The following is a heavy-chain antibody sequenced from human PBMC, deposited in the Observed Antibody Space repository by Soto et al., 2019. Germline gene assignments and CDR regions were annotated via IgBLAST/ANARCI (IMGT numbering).Heavy chain of an antibody. D-gene: IGHD6-13*01. J-gene: IGHJ5*02. CDR1: GYTFTGYY. CDR2: INPNSGGT. CDR3: ARDRSSSWYWFDP. Sequence: QVQLVQSGAEVKKPGASVKVSCKASGYTFTGYYMHWVRQAPGQGLEWMGWINPNSGGTKYAQKFRGRVTMTRDTPISTAYMELSRLRSDDTAVYYCARDRSSSWYWFDPWGQGTLVTVSS. V-gene: IGHV1-2*02.